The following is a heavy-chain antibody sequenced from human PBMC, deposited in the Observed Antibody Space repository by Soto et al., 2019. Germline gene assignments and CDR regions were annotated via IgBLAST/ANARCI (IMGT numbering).Heavy chain of an antibody. J-gene: IGHJ4*02. V-gene: IGHV4-31*03. CDR1: GGSVSSRGSY. CDR3: ARDDVQQEFARRFEY. Sequence: QVQLQESGPGLVKPSQTLSLTCTVSGGSVSSRGSYWTWIRQHPGKGLEYIGYIYYSGSTYYNPTLRARLTISLATSKNQFSLKLVSVTAADTAVYHCARDDVQQEFARRFEYWGQGILVTVSS. CDR2: IYYSGST. D-gene: IGHD3-10*01.